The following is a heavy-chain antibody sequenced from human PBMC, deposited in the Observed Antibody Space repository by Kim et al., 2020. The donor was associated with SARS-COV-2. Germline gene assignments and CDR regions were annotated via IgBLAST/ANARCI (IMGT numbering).Heavy chain of an antibody. CDR1: GFTFSSYS. D-gene: IGHD3-22*01. CDR2: ISSSSSTI. V-gene: IGHV3-48*02. J-gene: IGHJ4*02. Sequence: GGSLRLSCAASGFTFSSYSMNWVRQAPGKGLEWVSYISSSSSTIYYADSVKGRFTISRDNAKNSLYLQMNSLRDEDTAVYYCARDRHDSSGYYPGFDYWGQGTLVTVSS. CDR3: ARDRHDSSGYYPGFDY.